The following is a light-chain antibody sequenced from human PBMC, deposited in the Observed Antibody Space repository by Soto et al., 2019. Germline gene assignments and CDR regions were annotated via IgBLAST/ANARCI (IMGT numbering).Light chain of an antibody. V-gene: IGLV2-11*01. CDR2: DDT. J-gene: IGLJ3*02. Sequence: QSVLTQPRSVSGSPGQSVTISCTGTKSDVGYYHFVSWYQQHPGKGPILIIYDDTERPSGVPQRFSASKSGSTAFLTISGLRVEDEAEYFCCSYAGTYVWLFGGGTKLTVL. CDR1: KSDVGYYHF. CDR3: CSYAGTYVWL.